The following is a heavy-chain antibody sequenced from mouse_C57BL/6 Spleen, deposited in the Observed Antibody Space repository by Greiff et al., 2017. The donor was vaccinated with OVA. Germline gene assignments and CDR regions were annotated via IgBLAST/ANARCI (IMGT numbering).Heavy chain of an antibody. CDR1: GYAFSSSW. J-gene: IGHJ3*01. Sequence: VMLVESGPELVKPGASVKISCKASGYAFSSSWMNWVKQRPGKGLEWIGRIYPGDGDTNYNGKFKGKATLTADKSSSTAYMQLSSLTSEDSAVYFCAREGILSFAYWGQGTLVTVSA. V-gene: IGHV1-82*01. CDR2: IYPGDGDT. CDR3: AREGILSFAY. D-gene: IGHD1-1*01.